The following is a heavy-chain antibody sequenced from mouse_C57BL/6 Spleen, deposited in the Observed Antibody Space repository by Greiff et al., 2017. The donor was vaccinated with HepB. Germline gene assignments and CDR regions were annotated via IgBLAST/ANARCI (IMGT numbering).Heavy chain of an antibody. CDR3: ARDDYDLLFAY. CDR1: GYTFTDYY. V-gene: IGHV1-76*01. J-gene: IGHJ3*01. CDR2: IYPGSGNT. Sequence: QVQLKQSGAELVRPGASVKLSCKASGYTFTDYYINWVKQRPGQGLEWIARIYPGSGNTYYNEKFKGKATLTAEKSSSTAYMQLSSLTSEDSAVYFCARDDYDLLFAYWGQGTLVTVSA. D-gene: IGHD2-4*01.